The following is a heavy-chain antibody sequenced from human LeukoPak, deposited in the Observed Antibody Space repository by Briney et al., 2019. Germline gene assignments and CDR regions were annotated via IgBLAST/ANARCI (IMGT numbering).Heavy chain of an antibody. V-gene: IGHV3-21*01. CDR2: ISSSTSHI. D-gene: IGHD6-13*01. Sequence: PGGSLRLSCAVSELTFSSYEMNWVRQAPGKGLEWVSSISSSTSHIYYADSVTGRFTISRDNAKNSLYLQMNSLRAEDTAVYYCARWPIAAAPPVYYFDYWGQGTLVTVSS. CDR3: ARWPIAAAPPVYYFDY. J-gene: IGHJ4*02. CDR1: ELTFSSYE.